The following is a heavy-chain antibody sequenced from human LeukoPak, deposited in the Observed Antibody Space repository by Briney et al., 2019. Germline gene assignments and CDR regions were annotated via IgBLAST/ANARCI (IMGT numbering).Heavy chain of an antibody. V-gene: IGHV3-21*01. J-gene: IGHJ4*02. CDR1: GFTFSSYS. Sequence: GGSLRLSCAASGFTFSSYSMNWVRQAPGKGLEWVSSISSSSSYIYYADSVKGRFTISRDNAKNSLYLQMNSLRAEDTAVYYCARDSTVVRMETDYWGQGTLVTVSS. CDR3: ARDSTVVRMETDY. CDR2: ISSSSSYI. D-gene: IGHD4-23*01.